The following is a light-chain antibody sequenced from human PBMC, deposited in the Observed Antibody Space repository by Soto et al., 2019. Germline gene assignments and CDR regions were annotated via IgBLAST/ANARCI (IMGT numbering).Light chain of an antibody. Sequence: IGLPQSPCTLSLSPGERSTLSCRASQSFRGLLAWYQQKPGQAPRLLIYDAYNRATGIPPRFSGSGSGTDFTLTISSLEPEDSAVYYCQQRHMWPITFGQGTRLEIK. CDR2: DAY. V-gene: IGKV3-11*01. CDR1: QSFRGL. CDR3: QQRHMWPIT. J-gene: IGKJ5*01.